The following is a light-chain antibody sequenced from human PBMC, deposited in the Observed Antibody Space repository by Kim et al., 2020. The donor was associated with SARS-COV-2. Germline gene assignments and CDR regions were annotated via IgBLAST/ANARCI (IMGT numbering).Light chain of an antibody. CDR3: NSRDSSGNHWV. V-gene: IGLV3-19*01. CDR2: GKN. Sequence: ALGQPVRITCQGDSPRSYYASWYQQTPGQAPGLVIYGKNNRPSGIPDRFSGSSSGNTASLTITGAQAEDEADYYCNSRDSSGNHWVFGGGTKLTVL. J-gene: IGLJ3*02. CDR1: SPRSYY.